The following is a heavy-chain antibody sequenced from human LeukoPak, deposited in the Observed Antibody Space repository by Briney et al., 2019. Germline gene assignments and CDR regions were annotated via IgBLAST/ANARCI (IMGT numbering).Heavy chain of an antibody. CDR2: IKQDGSET. D-gene: IGHD1-26*01. CDR3: ARGRAYYFDC. CDR1: GFAFSTYW. V-gene: IGHV3-7*01. Sequence: GGSLRLSCVASGFAFSTYWMGWVRQAPGKGLEWVANIKQDGSETSYVDSVKGRFTISKDNAKNSLYLQMTSLRAEDTAVYHCARGRAYYFDCWGQGTLVTVSS. J-gene: IGHJ4*02.